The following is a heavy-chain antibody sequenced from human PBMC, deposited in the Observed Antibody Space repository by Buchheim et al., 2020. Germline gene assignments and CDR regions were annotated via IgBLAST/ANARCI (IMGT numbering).Heavy chain of an antibody. CDR3: ARGGPLVDV. CDR2: IYYSGTT. D-gene: IGHD3-16*01. V-gene: IGHV4-30-4*01. Sequence: QVQLQESGPGLVKPSQTLSLTCAVSGGSISSGDYYWSWIRQSPGKGLEWIGYIYYSGTTYYNPSLKTRVTMSVEPSKNQFSLSLTSVTAADTAVYYCARGGPLVDVWGQGTT. CDR1: GGSISSGDYY. J-gene: IGHJ6*02.